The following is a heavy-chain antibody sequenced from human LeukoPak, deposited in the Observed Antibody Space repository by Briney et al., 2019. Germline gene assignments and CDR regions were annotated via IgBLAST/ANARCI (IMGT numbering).Heavy chain of an antibody. CDR3: ARDSFMVRGPKSEHDAFDI. CDR2: IYSGGST. CDR1: GFTVSSNY. Sequence: GGSLRLSCAASGFTVSSNYMSWVRQAPGKGLEWGSVIYSGGSTYYADYVTGRFTISRHKTKNTLYLQMNSLRAEATVVYYCARDSFMVRGPKSEHDAFDICGQGTMVTVSS. J-gene: IGHJ3*02. V-gene: IGHV3-53*04. D-gene: IGHD3-10*01.